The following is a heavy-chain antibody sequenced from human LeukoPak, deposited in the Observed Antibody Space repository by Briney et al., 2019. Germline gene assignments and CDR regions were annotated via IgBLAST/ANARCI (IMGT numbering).Heavy chain of an antibody. Sequence: SETLSLTCTVSGGSISSSNYYWGWIRQPPGKGLEWIGSIYYSGNTYYNPSLKSRVTISVDMSKNQISLKLSSVTAADTAVYYCARDRLLWFGELDFWGQGTLVIVPS. CDR3: ARDRLLWFGELDF. D-gene: IGHD3-10*01. CDR2: IYYSGNT. V-gene: IGHV4-39*07. CDR1: GGSISSSNYY. J-gene: IGHJ4*02.